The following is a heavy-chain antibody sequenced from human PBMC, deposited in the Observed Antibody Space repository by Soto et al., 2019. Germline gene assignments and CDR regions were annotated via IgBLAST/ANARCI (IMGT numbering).Heavy chain of an antibody. CDR2: ISSSSSYI. CDR3: ARDRVIAAAAQRGYYYGMDV. Sequence: PGGSLRLSCAASGFTFSSYSMNWVRQAPGKGLEWVSSISSSSSYIYYADSVKGRFTISRDNAKNSLYLQMNSLRAEDTAVYYCARDRVIAAAAQRGYYYGMDVWGQGTTVTVSS. CDR1: GFTFSSYS. J-gene: IGHJ6*02. D-gene: IGHD6-13*01. V-gene: IGHV3-21*01.